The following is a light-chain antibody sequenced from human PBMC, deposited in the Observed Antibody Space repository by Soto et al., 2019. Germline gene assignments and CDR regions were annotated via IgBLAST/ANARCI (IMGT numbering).Light chain of an antibody. J-gene: IGKJ2*01. Sequence: EILLTQSPGTLSLSAGERATLSCRASQSVSSSYLAWYQQKPGQAPRLLIHGTSRWATGIPDRFSGSGSGTDFTLTISRLEPEDFAVYYCQQYGSSPYTFGQGTKLEIK. CDR3: QQYGSSPYT. CDR1: QSVSSSY. CDR2: GTS. V-gene: IGKV3-20*01.